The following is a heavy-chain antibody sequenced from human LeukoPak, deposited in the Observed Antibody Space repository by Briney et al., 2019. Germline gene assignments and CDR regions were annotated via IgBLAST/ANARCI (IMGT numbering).Heavy chain of an antibody. D-gene: IGHD3-22*01. CDR3: ARAYDSSGYYPEYFQD. Sequence: PGGSLRLSCAASGLTVSSNYMSWVRQAPGKGLEWVSIIYGGGTTYYADSVKGRFTISRHNSKNTLYLQMNSLRADDTAVYYCARAYDSSGYYPEYFQDWGQGTLVTVSS. CDR1: GLTVSSNY. V-gene: IGHV3-53*04. J-gene: IGHJ1*01. CDR2: IYGGGTT.